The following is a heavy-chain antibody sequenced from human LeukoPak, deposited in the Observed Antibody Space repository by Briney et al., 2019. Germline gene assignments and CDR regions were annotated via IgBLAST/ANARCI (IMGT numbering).Heavy chain of an antibody. D-gene: IGHD6-19*01. CDR1: GFTFSSYS. J-gene: IGHJ6*02. CDR2: ISSSSSTI. V-gene: IGHV3-48*01. Sequence: QTGGSLRLSCAASGFTFSSYSMNWVRQAPGKGLEWVSYISSSSSTIYYADSVKGRFTISRDNAKNTLYLQMNSLRAEDTAVYYCARDTLEPNSSDWYFDYYYGMDVWGQGTTVTVSS. CDR3: ARDTLEPNSSDWYFDYYYGMDV.